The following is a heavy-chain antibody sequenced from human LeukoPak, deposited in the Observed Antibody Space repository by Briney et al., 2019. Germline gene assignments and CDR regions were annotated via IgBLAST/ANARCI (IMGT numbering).Heavy chain of an antibody. CDR2: IHYSGST. V-gene: IGHV4-59*12. CDR1: GDSISSYY. CDR3: ARGPYSYDSSGAFDI. Sequence: SETLSLTCTVSGDSISSYYWSWIRQPPGKGLEYIGYIHYSGSTDYNPSLKSRVTMSMDTSKNQFSLKLSSVTAADTAVYFCARGPYSYDSSGAFDIWGQGTMVTVSS. D-gene: IGHD3-22*01. J-gene: IGHJ3*02.